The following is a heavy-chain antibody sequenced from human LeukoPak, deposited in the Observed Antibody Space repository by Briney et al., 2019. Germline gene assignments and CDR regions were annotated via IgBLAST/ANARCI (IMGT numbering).Heavy chain of an antibody. Sequence: PSETLSLTCAVYGGSFSGYYWSWIRQPPGKGLEWIGEINHSGSTNYNPSLKSRVTISVDTSKNQFSLKLSSVTAADTAVYYCARARYCSGGSCWGPPDFDYWGQGTLVTVSS. J-gene: IGHJ4*02. CDR3: ARARYCSGGSCWGPPDFDY. V-gene: IGHV4-34*01. CDR1: GGSFSGYY. CDR2: INHSGST. D-gene: IGHD2-15*01.